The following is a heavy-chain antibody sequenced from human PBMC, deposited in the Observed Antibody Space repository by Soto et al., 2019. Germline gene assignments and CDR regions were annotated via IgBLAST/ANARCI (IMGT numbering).Heavy chain of an antibody. CDR2: IWYDGSNK. V-gene: IGHV3-33*01. J-gene: IGHJ6*02. CDR1: GFTFSSYG. D-gene: IGHD3-3*01. Sequence: QVQLVQSGGGVVQPGRSLRLSCEASGFTFSSYGMHWVRQAPGEGLEWVAVIWYDGSNKYYADSVKGRFTISRDNSKNTLYPQMNCLSAVDTAAYYCARGSGGWLLYPEYGMVVWGQGTTVTGTS. CDR3: ARGSGGWLLYPEYGMVV.